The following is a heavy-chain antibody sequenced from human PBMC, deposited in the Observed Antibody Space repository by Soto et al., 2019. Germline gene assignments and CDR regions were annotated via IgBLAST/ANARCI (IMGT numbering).Heavy chain of an antibody. Sequence: EVHLVESGGGLVQPGGSLRLSCAASGFTFNTHWMHWVRQAPGKGLVWVSRINSDGSATSHAESVKGRFTISRDNAKNTLYLHMNSLRAEVSAVYYCARGWVEGLSRQPPSDFWGQGTLVTVSS. J-gene: IGHJ4*02. V-gene: IGHV3-74*01. CDR1: GFTFNTHW. CDR2: INSDGSAT. CDR3: ARGWVEGLSRQPPSDF. D-gene: IGHD3-3*01.